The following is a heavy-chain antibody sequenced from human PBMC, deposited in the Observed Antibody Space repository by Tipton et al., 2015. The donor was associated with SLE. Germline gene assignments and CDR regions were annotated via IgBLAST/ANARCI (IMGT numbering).Heavy chain of an antibody. CDR2: IYYSGST. Sequence: TLSLTCTVSGGSISSHYWSWIRQPPGKGLEWIGYIYYSGSTNYNPSLKSRVTISVDTSKNQFSLKLSSVTAADTAVCYCARDRGGSYLDYWGQGTLVTVSS. D-gene: IGHD1-26*01. CDR3: ARDRGGSYLDY. V-gene: IGHV4-59*11. CDR1: GGSISSHY. J-gene: IGHJ4*02.